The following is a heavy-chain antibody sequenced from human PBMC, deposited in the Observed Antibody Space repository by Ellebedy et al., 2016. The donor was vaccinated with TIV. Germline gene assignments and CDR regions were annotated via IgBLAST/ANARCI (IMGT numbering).Heavy chain of an antibody. CDR1: GFTFSSYA. Sequence: GESLKISXAASGFTFSSYAMSWVRQAPGKGLEWVSAISGSGGSTYYADSVKGRFTISRDNSKNTLYLQMNSLRAEDTAVYYCAKDVSSGWYLVRHDAFDIWGQGTMVTVSS. V-gene: IGHV3-23*01. D-gene: IGHD6-19*01. CDR2: ISGSGGST. J-gene: IGHJ3*02. CDR3: AKDVSSGWYLVRHDAFDI.